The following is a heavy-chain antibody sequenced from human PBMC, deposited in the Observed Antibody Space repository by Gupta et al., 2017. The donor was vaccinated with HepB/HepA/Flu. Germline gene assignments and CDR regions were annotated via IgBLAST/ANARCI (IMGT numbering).Heavy chain of an antibody. V-gene: IGHV3-33*01. J-gene: IGHJ4*02. CDR1: GFAFHVYG. CDR2: LGHDSTYK. CDR3: VRDLGMGNYFDY. Sequence: QVHLEQSGGGVVRPGTSRRLSGVASGFAFHVYGLHWVRQAQGKGLEWVAVLGHDSTYKYHADSVKGRFTISRDNSKNTLYLEMSNLRAEDTAVYYCVRDLGMGNYFDYWGQGSLVIVSS. D-gene: IGHD3-3*01.